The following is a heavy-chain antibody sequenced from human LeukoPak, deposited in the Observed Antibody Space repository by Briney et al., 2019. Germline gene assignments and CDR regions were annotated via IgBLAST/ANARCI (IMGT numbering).Heavy chain of an antibody. D-gene: IGHD3-10*01. V-gene: IGHV1-69*06. J-gene: IGHJ4*02. CDR3: ARVDNMVRGIIAY. CDR1: GGTFSSYA. Sequence: SVKVSCKASGGTFSSYAISWVRQAPGQGLEWMGGIIPIFGTANYAQKFQGRVTITADKSTSTAYMELSSLRSEDTAVYYCARVDNMVRGIIAYWGQGTLVTVSS. CDR2: IIPIFGTA.